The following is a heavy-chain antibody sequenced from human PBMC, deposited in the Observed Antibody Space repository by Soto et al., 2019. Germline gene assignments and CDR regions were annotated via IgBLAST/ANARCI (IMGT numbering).Heavy chain of an antibody. D-gene: IGHD2-2*03. Sequence: GGSLRLSCVASGFTFSSYSMNWVRQVPGKGLEWVSYIRGVSDVIYYADSVKGRFTISRDNAKNSLYLQMNSLRAEDTAGYYCAKVDNRDFDYWGQGTLVTVSS. V-gene: IGHV3-48*01. CDR2: IRGVSDVI. CDR3: AKVDNRDFDY. CDR1: GFTFSSYS. J-gene: IGHJ4*02.